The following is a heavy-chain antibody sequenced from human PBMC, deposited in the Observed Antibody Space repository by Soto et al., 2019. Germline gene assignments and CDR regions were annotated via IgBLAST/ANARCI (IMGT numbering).Heavy chain of an antibody. J-gene: IGHJ5*01. CDR3: ARLIGDSWLDS. V-gene: IGHV6-1*01. CDR1: GDSVSTNSAT. D-gene: IGHD2-8*01. Sequence: SQTLSLTCAISGDSVSTNSATWDWIRQSPSRGLEWLGRTYSWFNWYYDYAVSVRGRITIIPDTSNNQLSLQLNSVTPDDTAVYYCARLIGDSWLDSWGQGTLVTVSS. CDR2: TYSWFNWYY.